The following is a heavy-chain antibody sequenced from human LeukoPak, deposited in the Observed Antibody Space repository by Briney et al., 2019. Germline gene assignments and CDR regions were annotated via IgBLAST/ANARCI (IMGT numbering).Heavy chain of an antibody. CDR3: ARELDSSGWWAFDY. CDR2: ISAYNGNT. Sequence: GASVKVSCKASGYTFTSYGISWVRQAPGQGLEWMGWISAYNGNTNYAQKLQGRVTITTDTSTSTAYMELRSLRSDDTAVYYCARELDSSGWWAFDYWGQGTLVTVSS. D-gene: IGHD6-19*01. CDR1: GYTFTSYG. J-gene: IGHJ4*02. V-gene: IGHV1-18*01.